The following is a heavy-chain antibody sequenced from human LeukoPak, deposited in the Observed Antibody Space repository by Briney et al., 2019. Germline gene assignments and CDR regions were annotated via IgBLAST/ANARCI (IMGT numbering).Heavy chain of an antibody. CDR2: ISYSGST. CDR3: TRGPITTRSHFDY. J-gene: IGHJ4*02. V-gene: IGHV4-59*12. D-gene: IGHD3-22*01. CDR1: GGSISSYY. Sequence: SETLSLTCTVSGGSISSYYWSWIRQPPGKGLEWIGYISYSGSTDYNPSLKSRVTTSADTSRNQFSLKLSSVTAADTAVYYCTRGPITTRSHFDYWGQGTLVTVSS.